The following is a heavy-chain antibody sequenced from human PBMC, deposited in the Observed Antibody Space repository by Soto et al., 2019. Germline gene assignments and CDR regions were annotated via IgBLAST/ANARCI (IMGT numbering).Heavy chain of an antibody. V-gene: IGHV3-13*01. CDR1: GFTFSTYD. D-gene: IGHD2-8*01. CDR3: ARGRSNQYESSPPPKFDP. Sequence: GSLRLSCAASGFTFSTYDMHWVRQATGKGLEWVSAIGTIGDTYYLDSVKGRFTISRENAKNSVYLQMNSLRAGDTAVYYCARGRSNQYESSPPPKFDPWGRGTLVTVS. CDR2: IGTIGDT. J-gene: IGHJ5*02.